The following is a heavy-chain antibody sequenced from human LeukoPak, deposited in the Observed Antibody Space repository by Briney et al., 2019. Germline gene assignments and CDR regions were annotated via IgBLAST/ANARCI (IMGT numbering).Heavy chain of an antibody. CDR1: GFSLSTSGVV. D-gene: IGHD6-19*01. J-gene: IGHJ4*02. Sequence: SGPTLVNPTQTLTLTCTFSGFSLSTSGVVVGWIRQPPGQALEWLAFIYWDDDKRYSPSLKSRLTITRDTSKNQVVLTMTNMDPVDTATYFCARRKYTTGWYYADYWGEGTVVTVSS. V-gene: IGHV2-5*02. CDR3: ARRKYTTGWYYADY. CDR2: IYWDDDK.